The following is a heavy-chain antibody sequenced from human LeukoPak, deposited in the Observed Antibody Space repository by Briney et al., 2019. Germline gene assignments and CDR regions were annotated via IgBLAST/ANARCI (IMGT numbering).Heavy chain of an antibody. CDR2: INPNNGGT. CDR3: ARDGHKWNDADY. J-gene: IGHJ4*02. CDR1: GYTFTGYY. Sequence: ASVKVSCKASGYTFTGYYMHWVRQAPGQGLEWMGWINPNNGGTNYAQNFQGRVTMTRDTSVSTAYMELSRLRSDDTAVYYCARDGHKWNDADYWGQGTLVTVSS. D-gene: IGHD1-1*01. V-gene: IGHV1-2*02.